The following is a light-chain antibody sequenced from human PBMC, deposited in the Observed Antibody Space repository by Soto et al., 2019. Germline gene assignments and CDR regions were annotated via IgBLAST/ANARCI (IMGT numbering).Light chain of an antibody. Sequence: IVMTQSPATLSVSPGERATLSCRASQSVSTNLVWYQQKPGQAPRLLIYAASTRATGIPARFSGSGSGTEFTLTISSLQSEDSAVYYCQQNNNWPAFGQGTKVEIK. CDR2: AAS. CDR1: QSVSTN. J-gene: IGKJ1*01. CDR3: QQNNNWPA. V-gene: IGKV3D-15*01.